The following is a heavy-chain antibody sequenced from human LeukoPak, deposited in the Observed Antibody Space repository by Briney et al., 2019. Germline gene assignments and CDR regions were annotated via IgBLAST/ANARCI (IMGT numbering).Heavy chain of an antibody. CDR1: GGSFSSSSHY. Sequence: SETLSLTCTVSGGSFSSSSHYWGWVRQPPGKGLEWIGSMYYSGSTYYNASLRSRVTISVDTSKNQFSLKLSSVTAADTAVYYCASSRRYYYDSSGYYAFDIWGQGTMVTVSS. D-gene: IGHD3-22*01. J-gene: IGHJ3*02. V-gene: IGHV4-39*01. CDR3: ASSRRYYYDSSGYYAFDI. CDR2: MYYSGST.